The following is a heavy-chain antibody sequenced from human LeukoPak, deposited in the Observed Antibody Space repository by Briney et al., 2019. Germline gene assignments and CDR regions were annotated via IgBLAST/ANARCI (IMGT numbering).Heavy chain of an antibody. V-gene: IGHV4-34*01. CDR3: ARLRIVAAGMRWFDP. D-gene: IGHD6-13*01. CDR2: INDSGST. J-gene: IGHJ5*02. Sequence: ASETLSLTCAVYGGSFSGYYWSWIRQPPGKGLEWIGEINDSGSTNYNPSLKSRVTISVDTPKNQFSLKLSSVTAADTAVYYCARLRIVAAGMRWFDPWGQGTLVTVSS. CDR1: GGSFSGYY.